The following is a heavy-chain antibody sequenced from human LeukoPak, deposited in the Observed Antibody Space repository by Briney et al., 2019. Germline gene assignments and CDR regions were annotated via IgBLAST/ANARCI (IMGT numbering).Heavy chain of an antibody. V-gene: IGHV4-34*01. J-gene: IGHJ5*02. CDR3: ARGRHDILTGSFSLRWFDP. Sequence: SETLSLTCAVYGGSFSAYYWNWIRQPPEKGLEWIGEIIHSGGTNYNPSLKSRVTISVDTSKNQFSLKLSSVTAADTVVYYCARGRHDILTGSFSLRWFDPWGQGTLVTVSS. CDR2: IIHSGGT. CDR1: GGSFSAYY. D-gene: IGHD3-9*01.